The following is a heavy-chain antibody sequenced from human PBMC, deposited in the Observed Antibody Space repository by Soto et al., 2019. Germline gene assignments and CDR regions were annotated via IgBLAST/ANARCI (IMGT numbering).Heavy chain of an antibody. V-gene: IGHV3-11*01. CDR2: ISSGGRPI. CDR3: ARDPRYCSGGSCYSAAENNYDYYIDV. D-gene: IGHD2-15*01. J-gene: IGHJ6*03. CDR1: GFTFSDYY. Sequence: QVQLVASGGGLVKPGGSLRLSCAASGFTFSDYYMSWIRQPPGKGLEWVSYISSGGRPIYYTDSVTGRFTTSRDNGESSLYLQTNRLRAEDTAVYYCARDPRYCSGGSCYSAAENNYDYYIDVGGKGPTVTASS.